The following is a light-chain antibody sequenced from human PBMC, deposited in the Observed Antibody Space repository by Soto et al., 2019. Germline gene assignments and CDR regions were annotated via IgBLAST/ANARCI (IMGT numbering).Light chain of an antibody. V-gene: IGLV2-14*03. CDR3: ASFARSVTVV. J-gene: IGLJ2*01. CDR2: DVN. CDR1: SSDVGGYNY. Sequence: QSALTQPPSVSGSPGQSITISCAGTSSDVGGYNYVSWYQQHPGKAPRLIISDVNKRPSGVSDRFSGSKSGNTASLTISGLQAEDEADYYCASFARSVTVVFGGGTKLTVL.